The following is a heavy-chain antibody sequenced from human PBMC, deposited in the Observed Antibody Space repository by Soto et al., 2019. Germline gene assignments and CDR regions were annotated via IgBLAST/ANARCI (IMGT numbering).Heavy chain of an antibody. CDR3: ASGKAKWGNSRENGGY. V-gene: IGHV3-74*01. Sequence: GGSLRLSCAASGFTFSTYWMHWVRQAPGKGLVWVSRINSDVSSTAYADSVKGRFTISRDNAKNTLYLQMNSLRAEDTAVYYCASGKAKWGNSRENGGYWGQGTLVTVDS. D-gene: IGHD1-26*01. CDR1: GFTFSTYW. CDR2: INSDVSST. J-gene: IGHJ4*02.